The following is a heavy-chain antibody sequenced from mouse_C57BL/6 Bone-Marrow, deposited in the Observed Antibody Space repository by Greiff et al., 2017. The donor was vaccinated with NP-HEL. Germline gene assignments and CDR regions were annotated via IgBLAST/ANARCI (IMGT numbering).Heavy chain of an antibody. V-gene: IGHV5-6*01. CDR1: GFTFSSYG. J-gene: IGHJ2*01. D-gene: IGHD1-1*01. CDR2: ISSGGSYT. Sequence: EVQRVESGGDLVKPGGSLKLSCAASGFTFSSYGMSWVRQTPDKRLEWVATISSGGSYTYYPDSVKGRFTISRDNAKNTLYLQMSSLKSEDTAMYYCARQITTVVATGEYYFDYWGQGTTLTVSS. CDR3: ARQITTVVATGEYYFDY.